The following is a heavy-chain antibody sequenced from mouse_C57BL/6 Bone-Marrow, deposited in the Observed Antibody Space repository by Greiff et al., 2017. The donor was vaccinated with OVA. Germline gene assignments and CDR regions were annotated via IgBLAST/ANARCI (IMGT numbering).Heavy chain of an antibody. Sequence: EVKLVESGGGLVKPGGSLKLSCAASGFTFSSYAMSWVRQTPEKRLEWVATISDGGSYTYYPDNVKGRFTISRDNAKNNLYLQMSHLKSEDTAMYYCARKGRYDYESYYFDYWGQGTTLTVSS. CDR2: ISDGGSYT. D-gene: IGHD2-4*01. CDR3: ARKGRYDYESYYFDY. J-gene: IGHJ2*01. CDR1: GFTFSSYA. V-gene: IGHV5-4*03.